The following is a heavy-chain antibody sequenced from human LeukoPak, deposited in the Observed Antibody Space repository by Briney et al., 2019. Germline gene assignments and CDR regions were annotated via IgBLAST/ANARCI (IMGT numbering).Heavy chain of an antibody. V-gene: IGHV1-8*03. CDR2: MNPNSGNT. Sequence: GASVKVSCKASGYTFTTYGISWVRQAPGQGLEWMGWMNPNSGNTGYAQKFQGRVTITRNTSISTAYMELSSLRSEDTAVYYCARGAGYDFWSGSSDFNWFDPWGQGTLVTVSS. J-gene: IGHJ5*02. CDR1: GYTFTTYG. CDR3: ARGAGYDFWSGSSDFNWFDP. D-gene: IGHD3-3*01.